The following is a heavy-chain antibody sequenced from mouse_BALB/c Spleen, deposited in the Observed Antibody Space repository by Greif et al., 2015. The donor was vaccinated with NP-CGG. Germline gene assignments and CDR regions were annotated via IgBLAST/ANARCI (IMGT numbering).Heavy chain of an antibody. CDR2: IDPENGNT. V-gene: IGHV14-1*02. Sequence: VQLQQPGAELVRPGALVKLSCKASGFNIKDYYMHWVKQRPEQGLEWIGWIDPENGNTIYDPKFQGKASITADTSSNTAYLRLSSLTSEDPAVYYCARGYSGSSPAWFAYWGQGTLVTVSA. CDR1: GFNIKDYY. J-gene: IGHJ3*01. CDR3: ARGYSGSSPAWFAY. D-gene: IGHD1-1*01.